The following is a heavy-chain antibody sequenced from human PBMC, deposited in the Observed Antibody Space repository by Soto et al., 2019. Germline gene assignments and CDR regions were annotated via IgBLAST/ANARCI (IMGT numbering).Heavy chain of an antibody. J-gene: IGHJ4*02. CDR3: ARSENVGWGHYYDSSGYVSFDY. Sequence: PSETLSLTCTFSGGSIRSGGYYLSWIRQHPGRGLEWIGYIYYSGSTYYNPSLKSRVTISVDTSKNQFSLKLSSVTAADTAVYYCARSENVGWGHYYDSSGYVSFDYWGQGTLVTVSS. V-gene: IGHV4-31*03. D-gene: IGHD3-22*01. CDR1: GGSIRSGGYY. CDR2: IYYSGST.